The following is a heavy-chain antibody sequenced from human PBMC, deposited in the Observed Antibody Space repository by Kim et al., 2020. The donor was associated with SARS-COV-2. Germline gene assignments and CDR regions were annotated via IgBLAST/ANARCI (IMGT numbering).Heavy chain of an antibody. J-gene: IGHJ6*03. D-gene: IGHD4-4*01. V-gene: IGHV4-34*01. CDR3: ARGNSNYERDYYYFGLYYYYYMDV. CDR2: INHSGST. CDR1: GGSFSGYY. Sequence: SETLSLTCAVYGGSFSGYYWSWIRQPPGKGLEWIGEINHSGSTNYNPSLKSRVTISVDTSKNQFSLKLSSVTAADTAVYYCARGNSNYERDYYYFGLYYYYYMDVWGKGTTVTVSS.